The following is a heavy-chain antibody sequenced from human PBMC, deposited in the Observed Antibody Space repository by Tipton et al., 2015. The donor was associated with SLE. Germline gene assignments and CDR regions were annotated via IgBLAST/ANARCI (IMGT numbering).Heavy chain of an antibody. CDR1: GGSFSGYS. J-gene: IGHJ4*02. CDR3: ARGGHTAMVTFDY. CDR2: TNPSGNT. V-gene: IGHV4-34*01. Sequence: LRLSCAVYGGSFSGYSWSWIRQPPGKGLEWIGQTNPSGNTNYNSSLKSRVTISVDTSNNQLSLKLTSVTAADTAVYYCARGGHTAMVTFDYWGQGTLVTVSS. D-gene: IGHD5-18*01.